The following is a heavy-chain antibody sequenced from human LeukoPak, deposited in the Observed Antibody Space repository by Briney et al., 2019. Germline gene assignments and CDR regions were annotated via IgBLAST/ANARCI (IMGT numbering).Heavy chain of an antibody. D-gene: IGHD4-17*01. CDR2: IYTSGST. V-gene: IGHV4-4*07. J-gene: IGHJ4*02. CDR1: GGSISSYY. CDR3: ASLFDYGDYGNYFDY. Sequence: PSETLSLTCTVSGGSISSYYWSWIRQPAGKGLEWIGRIYTSGSTNYNPSLKSRVTMSVDTSKNQFSLKLSSVTAADTAVYYCASLFDYGDYGNYFDYWGQGTLVTVSS.